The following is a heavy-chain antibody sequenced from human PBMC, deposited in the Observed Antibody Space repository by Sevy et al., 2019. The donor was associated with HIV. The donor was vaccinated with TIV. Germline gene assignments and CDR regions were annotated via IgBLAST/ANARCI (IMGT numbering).Heavy chain of an antibody. D-gene: IGHD5-18*01. CDR1: GGSISSYN. V-gene: IGHV4-59*01. J-gene: IGHJ4*02. CDR2: IYYSGST. Sequence: SETLSLTCTVSGGSISSYNWSWIRQPPGKGLEWIGYIYYSGSTNYNPALKSRVTISVDTSKNQFSLKLSSVTAADTAVYYCARDGGGYSYGPLGYWGQGTLVTVSS. CDR3: ARDGGGYSYGPLGY.